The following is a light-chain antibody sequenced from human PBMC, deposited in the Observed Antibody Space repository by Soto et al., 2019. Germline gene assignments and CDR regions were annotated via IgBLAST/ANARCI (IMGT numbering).Light chain of an antibody. CDR2: SNN. V-gene: IGLV1-44*01. CDR3: AAWDDSLNVYV. J-gene: IGLJ1*01. CDR1: SSNIGSNT. Sequence: QSVLTQPPSASGTPGQRVIISCSGSSSNIGSNTVNWYQQLPGTAPKLLIYSNNQRPSGVPDRFSGSKSGTSASLAISGLQSEDEADYYCAAWDDSLNVYVFGTGTKVTV.